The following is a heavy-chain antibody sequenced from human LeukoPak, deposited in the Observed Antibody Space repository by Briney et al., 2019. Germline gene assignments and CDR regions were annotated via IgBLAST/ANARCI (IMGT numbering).Heavy chain of an antibody. D-gene: IGHD2-15*01. CDR3: ARLRHDCSGGSCYYYYYYMDV. CDR2: IYTSGSA. CDR1: GGSISSYY. Sequence: SETLSLTCTVAGGSISSYYWSWIRQPAGKGLGWVGYIYTSGSANYNPSLKSRVTISVDTSKNQFSLKLSSVTAADTAVYYCARLRHDCSGGSCYYYYYYMDVWGKGTTVTVSS. V-gene: IGHV4-4*09. J-gene: IGHJ6*03.